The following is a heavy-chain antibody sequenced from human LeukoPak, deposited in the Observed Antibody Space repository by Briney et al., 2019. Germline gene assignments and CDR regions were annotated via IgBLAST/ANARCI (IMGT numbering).Heavy chain of an antibody. V-gene: IGHV3-9*01. J-gene: IGHJ4*02. D-gene: IGHD3-3*01. CDR2: NSWSRSSI. CDR3: AKGVSMSDGVVIAPTFDY. Sequence: GRSLRLSCAASGFTFDDYAMHWVRQAPGKGLEWVAGNSWSRSSIGYAVSVKGRFTISRDKAKNSLYLQMNTLRAEDTALYCCAKGVSMSDGVVIAPTFDYWGQGTLVTVSS. CDR1: GFTFDDYA.